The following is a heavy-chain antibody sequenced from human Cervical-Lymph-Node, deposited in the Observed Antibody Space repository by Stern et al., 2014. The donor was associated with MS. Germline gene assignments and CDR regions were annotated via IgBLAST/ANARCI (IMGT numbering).Heavy chain of an antibody. J-gene: IGHJ6*02. V-gene: IGHV1-69*01. D-gene: IGHD1-26*01. Sequence: VHLVESGAEVKKPGSSVKVSCKASGGTFSSYAISWVRQAPGQGLEWMGGIIPIFGKANSAQKFQGRVTITADESTSTAYMELSSLRSEDTAVYYCARGELKEGLVRGMDVWGQGTTVTVSS. CDR1: GGTFSSYA. CDR2: IIPIFGKA. CDR3: ARGELKEGLVRGMDV.